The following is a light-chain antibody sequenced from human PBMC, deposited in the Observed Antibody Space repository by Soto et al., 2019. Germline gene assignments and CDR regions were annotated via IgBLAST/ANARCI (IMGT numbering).Light chain of an antibody. Sequence: QSVLTQPASVSGSPGQSITISCTGTSSDVGSYNLVSCYQQHPGKAPKLMIYEGSKRPSGVSNRFSGSKSGNTASLTISGLQAEDAADYYCCSYAGSSTYVFGTGTKVTVL. CDR3: CSYAGSSTYV. CDR1: SSDVGSYNL. CDR2: EGS. V-gene: IGLV2-23*01. J-gene: IGLJ1*01.